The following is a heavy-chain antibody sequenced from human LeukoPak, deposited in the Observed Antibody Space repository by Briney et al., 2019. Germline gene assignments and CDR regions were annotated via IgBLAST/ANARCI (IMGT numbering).Heavy chain of an antibody. J-gene: IGHJ4*02. CDR1: GGSISSYY. V-gene: IGHV4-59*08. D-gene: IGHD3-10*01. CDR3: ARHEKLGQFDY. CDR2: IYYSGST. Sequence: SETLSLTCSVSGGSISSYYWSWIRQPPGKGLEWIGYIYYSGSTNYNPSLKSRVTISVDTSKNQSSLILSSVTAADTAVYYCARHEKLGQFDYWGQGTLVTVSS.